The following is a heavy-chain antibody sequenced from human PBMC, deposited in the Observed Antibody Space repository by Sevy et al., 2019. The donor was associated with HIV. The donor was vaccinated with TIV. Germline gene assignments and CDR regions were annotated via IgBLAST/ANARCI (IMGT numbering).Heavy chain of an antibody. J-gene: IGHJ6*02. D-gene: IGHD6-13*01. Sequence: GGSLRLSCAASNLTFEDYAMHWVRRAQGKGLEWVSGISWNGADIGFAASVKGRFTISRDNAKSSVYLQINSLTPEDTGVYYCAKGQQLITQSGSYFYYGMNVWGQGTTVTVSS. CDR1: NLTFEDYA. V-gene: IGHV3-9*01. CDR2: ISWNGADI. CDR3: AKGQQLITQSGSYFYYGMNV.